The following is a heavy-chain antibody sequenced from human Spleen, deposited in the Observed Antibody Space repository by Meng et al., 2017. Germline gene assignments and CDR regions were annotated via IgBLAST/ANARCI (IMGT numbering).Heavy chain of an antibody. J-gene: IGHJ5*02. D-gene: IGHD2-8*01. Sequence: GGSLRLSCATSGLTFSNGWMSWVRQAPGKGLEWVGRIKSDTDGGTKDYGTSVKCRFIISRDDSKNTLYLQMNNLKTEDTAVYYCTTDSRLYVYDTWGQGTLVTVSS. CDR3: TTDSRLYVYDT. CDR2: IKSDTDGGTK. V-gene: IGHV3-15*05. CDR1: GLTFSNGW.